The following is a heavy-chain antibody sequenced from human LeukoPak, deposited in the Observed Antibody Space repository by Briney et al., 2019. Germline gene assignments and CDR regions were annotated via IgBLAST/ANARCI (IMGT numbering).Heavy chain of an antibody. J-gene: IGHJ5*02. CDR3: ARDRYYYDSSGYDP. Sequence: ASVKVSCKASGYTFTGYYIHWVRQAPGQGLQWMGWINPNNVDTNFAQKFQGRVTMTRDTSITTAYMELSRLRSDDTAVYYCARDRYYYDSSGYDPWGQGTLVTVSS. CDR1: GYTFTGYY. V-gene: IGHV1-2*02. CDR2: INPNNVDT. D-gene: IGHD3-22*01.